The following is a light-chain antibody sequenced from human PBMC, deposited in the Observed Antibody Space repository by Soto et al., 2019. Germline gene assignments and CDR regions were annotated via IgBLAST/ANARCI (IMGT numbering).Light chain of an antibody. CDR2: GAS. J-gene: IGKJ2*01. CDR1: QSVSSN. V-gene: IGKV3-15*01. CDR3: QHYSNWPPNT. Sequence: EIVMTQSPATLSVAPGERATLSCRASQSVSSNLAWYQQRPGQAPRLLIYGASTRATGVPARFSGRGSGTEFSLTISRLQSEDSAVYYCQHYSNWPPNTFGQGTKLEIK.